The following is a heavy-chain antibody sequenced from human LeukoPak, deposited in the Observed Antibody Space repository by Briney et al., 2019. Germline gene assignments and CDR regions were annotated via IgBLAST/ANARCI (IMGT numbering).Heavy chain of an antibody. CDR2: IIPILGIA. CDR3: ALRYSSGWYSLLDY. Sequence: ASVKVSCKASGGTFSSYAISWVRQASGQGLEWMGRIIPILGIANYAQKFQGRVTITADKSTSTAYMELSSLRSEDTAVYYCALRYSSGWYSLLDYWGQGTLVTVPS. J-gene: IGHJ4*02. CDR1: GGTFSSYA. D-gene: IGHD6-19*01. V-gene: IGHV1-69*04.